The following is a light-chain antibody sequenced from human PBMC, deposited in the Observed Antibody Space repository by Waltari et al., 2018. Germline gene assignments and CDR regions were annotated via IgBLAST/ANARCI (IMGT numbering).Light chain of an antibody. CDR3: QQSYSPLT. CDR1: QSISTY. V-gene: IGKV1-39*01. Sequence: DFQMTQSPSSLSASVGDRVTITCRASQSISTYLNWYQQKPGKAPNLLIYAASSLQSGVPSRFSGSGSGTDFTLTISSLQPEDFGTYYCQQSYSPLTFGGGTKVEIK. CDR2: AAS. J-gene: IGKJ4*01.